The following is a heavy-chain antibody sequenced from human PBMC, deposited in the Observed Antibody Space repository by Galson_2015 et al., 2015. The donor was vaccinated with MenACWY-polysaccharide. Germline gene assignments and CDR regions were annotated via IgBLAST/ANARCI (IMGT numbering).Heavy chain of an antibody. CDR1: GYTFTNYA. Sequence: SVKVSCKASGYTFTNYAINWVRQAPGQGLEWMGWINTYNANTYCAQKVQGRVTVTADTSTSTAYMELRSLRSDDTAAYYCARDAGGTEDYWGQGTLVTVSS. V-gene: IGHV1-18*04. CDR3: ARDAGGTEDY. CDR2: INTYNANT. D-gene: IGHD2-15*01. J-gene: IGHJ4*02.